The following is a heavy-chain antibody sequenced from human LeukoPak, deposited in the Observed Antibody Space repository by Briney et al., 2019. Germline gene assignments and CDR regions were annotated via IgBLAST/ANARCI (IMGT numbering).Heavy chain of an antibody. CDR1: GGTFSSYA. J-gene: IGHJ3*02. CDR2: IIPIFGTA. D-gene: IGHD5-18*01. CDR3: ARVYQGRGYSYGHDAFDI. V-gene: IGHV1-69*05. Sequence: SVKVSCKASGGTFSSYAISWVRQAPGQGLEWMGGIIPIFGTANYAQKFQGRVTITTDESTSTAYMELSSLRSEDTAVYYCARVYQGRGYSYGHDAFDIWGQGTMVTVSS.